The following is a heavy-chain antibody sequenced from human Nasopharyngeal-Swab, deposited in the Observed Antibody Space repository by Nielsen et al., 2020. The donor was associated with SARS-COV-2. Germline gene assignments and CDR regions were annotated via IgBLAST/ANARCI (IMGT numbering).Heavy chain of an antibody. V-gene: IGHV3-30-3*01. CDR2: ISYDGSNK. CDR3: ARDGGYSYGSLTGNYYYYMDV. J-gene: IGHJ6*03. D-gene: IGHD5-18*01. CDR1: GFTFSSYA. Sequence: SQKISCAASGFTFSSYAMHWVRQAPGKGLEWVAVISYDGSNKYYADSVKGRFTISRDNSKNTLYLQMNSLRAEDTAVYYCARDGGYSYGSLTGNYYYYMDVWGKGTTVTVSS.